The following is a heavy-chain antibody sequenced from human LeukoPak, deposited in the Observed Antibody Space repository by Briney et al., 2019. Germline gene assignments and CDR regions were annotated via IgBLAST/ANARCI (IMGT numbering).Heavy chain of an antibody. CDR3: ANRLSYNSAIDY. Sequence: GGSLRLSCAASGFTFSSYAMHWVRQAPGKGLKWVAVIADDGSNKYYADSVKGRFTISRDNSNNTLYLQMNSLRAEDTAVYYCANRLSYNSAIDYWGQGTLVTVSS. V-gene: IGHV3-30*04. J-gene: IGHJ4*02. CDR2: IADDGSNK. CDR1: GFTFSSYA. D-gene: IGHD3-16*02.